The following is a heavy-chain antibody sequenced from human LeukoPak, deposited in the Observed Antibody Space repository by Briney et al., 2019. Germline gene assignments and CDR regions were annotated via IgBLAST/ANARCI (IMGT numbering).Heavy chain of an antibody. J-gene: IGHJ4*02. D-gene: IGHD4-17*01. Sequence: PGGSLRLSCAASGFTFSSYEMNWVRQAPGKGLEWVSYISSSGSTIYYADSVKGRFTISRDNAKNSLYRQMNSLRAEDTAVYYCARNDYGTPGIDYWGQGTLVTVSS. CDR1: GFTFSSYE. V-gene: IGHV3-48*03. CDR2: ISSSGSTI. CDR3: ARNDYGTPGIDY.